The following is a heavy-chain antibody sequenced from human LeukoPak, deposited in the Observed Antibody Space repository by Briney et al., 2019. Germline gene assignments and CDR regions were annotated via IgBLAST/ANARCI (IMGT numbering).Heavy chain of an antibody. CDR3: AKGEYSSTWYFDY. CDR2: ITRSSTTI. V-gene: IGHV3-48*01. CDR1: GFNFSIYS. Sequence: GGSLRLSCAASGFNFSIYSMNWVRQAPGKGLEWVSYITRSSTTIYYADSVKGRFTISRDNAKNSLYLQMNSLRAEDTAVYYRAKGEYSSTWYFDYWGQGTLVTVSS. D-gene: IGHD6-13*01. J-gene: IGHJ4*02.